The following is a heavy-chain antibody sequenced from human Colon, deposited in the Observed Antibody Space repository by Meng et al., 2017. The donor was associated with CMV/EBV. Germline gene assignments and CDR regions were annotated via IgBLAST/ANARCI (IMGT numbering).Heavy chain of an antibody. V-gene: IGHV1-3*01. CDR3: ARDGWQQSYYFDH. J-gene: IGHJ4*02. D-gene: IGHD6-13*01. Sequence: QVQLVQTGAELKNPGASVTLSCKTSGYIFKDYAMHWVRQAPGQRLEWMGWINAGNGDTKYSQKFQGRVTITRDTSASIGYMEVSSLRFEDTAVYYCARDGWQQSYYFDHWGQGALVTVSS. CDR1: GYIFKDYA. CDR2: INAGNGDT.